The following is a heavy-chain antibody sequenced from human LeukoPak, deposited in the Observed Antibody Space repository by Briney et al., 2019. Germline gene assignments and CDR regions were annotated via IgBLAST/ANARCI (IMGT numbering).Heavy chain of an antibody. CDR2: ISYDGSNK. D-gene: IGHD4-17*01. Sequence: GGSLRLSCAAFGFTFSSYGMHWVRQAPGKGLEWVAVISYDGSNKYYADSVKGRFTISRDNSKNTLYLQMNSLRAEDTAVYYCAKCLSGDSTPDYWGQGTLVTVSS. J-gene: IGHJ4*02. V-gene: IGHV3-30*18. CDR3: AKCLSGDSTPDY. CDR1: GFTFSSYG.